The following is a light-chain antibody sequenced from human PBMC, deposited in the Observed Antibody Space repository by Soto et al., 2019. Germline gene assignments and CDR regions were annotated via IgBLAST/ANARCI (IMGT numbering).Light chain of an antibody. Sequence: QSVLTQPASVSGSPGQSIAISCTGTSSDIGSYNVVAWYQQHPGKAPKLIIYDVSKRPSGVSDRFSGSKSGNTASLAISGLQAEDEADYYCSSYTSSSTPYVFGTGTKVTVL. CDR2: DVS. J-gene: IGLJ1*01. CDR1: SSDIGSYNV. V-gene: IGLV2-14*02. CDR3: SSYTSSSTPYV.